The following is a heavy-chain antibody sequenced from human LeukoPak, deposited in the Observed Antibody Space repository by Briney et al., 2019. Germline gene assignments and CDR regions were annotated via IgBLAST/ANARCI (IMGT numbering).Heavy chain of an antibody. J-gene: IGHJ4*02. V-gene: IGHV4-4*07. CDR1: GGSISSYY. Sequence: SETLSLTCTVSGGSISSYYWSWIRQPAGKGLEWIGRIYTTGRTNYNPSLKSRVTMSVDTSKNQFSLKLTSVTAADTALYYCARDHYDHYGDYVFDYWGQGTLVTVSS. CDR3: ARDHYDHYGDYVFDY. CDR2: IYTTGRT. D-gene: IGHD4-17*01.